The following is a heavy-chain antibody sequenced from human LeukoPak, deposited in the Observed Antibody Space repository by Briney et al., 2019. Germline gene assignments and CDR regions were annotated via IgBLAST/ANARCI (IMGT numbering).Heavy chain of an antibody. CDR2: IYYSGST. CDR3: ARDHPARGAFDS. CDR1: GGSTSSYN. J-gene: IGHJ3*02. V-gene: IGHV4-59*01. Sequence: PSETLSLTCTVSGGSTSSYNWSWIRQPPGEGLEWMGYIYYSGSTNYNPSLKSRVTISVDPSKNQFSLKLSSVTAADTAVYFCARDHPARGAFDSWGQGTMVTASS. D-gene: IGHD3-10*01.